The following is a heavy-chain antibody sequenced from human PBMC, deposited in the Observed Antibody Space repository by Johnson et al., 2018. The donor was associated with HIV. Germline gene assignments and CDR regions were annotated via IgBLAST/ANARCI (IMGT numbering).Heavy chain of an antibody. CDR2: ISYDGSNK. D-gene: IGHD3-22*01. CDR3: ASYDSSGSRAFDI. Sequence: QVQLVESGGVVAQIGGSLRLSCAASGFTFSSYAMHWVRQAPGKGLEWVAVISYDGSNKYYADSVKGRFTISRDNSKNTLYLQMNSLRAEDTAVYYCASYDSSGSRAFDIWGQGTMVTVSS. CDR1: GFTFSSYA. J-gene: IGHJ3*02. V-gene: IGHV3-30-3*01.